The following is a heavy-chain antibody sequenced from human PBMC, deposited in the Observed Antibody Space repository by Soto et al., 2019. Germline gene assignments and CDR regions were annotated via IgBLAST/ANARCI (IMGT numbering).Heavy chain of an antibody. CDR2: ISGSGGST. V-gene: IGHV3-23*01. Sequence: HPGGSLRLSCAASGFTFSSYAMSWVRQAPGKGLEWVSAISGSGGSTYYADSVKGRFTISRDNSKNTLYLQMNSLRAEDTAVYYCAKGDTHGGNMVFSPMDVWGQGTTVTVSS. CDR3: AKGDTHGGNMVFSPMDV. J-gene: IGHJ6*02. D-gene: IGHD2-15*01. CDR1: GFTFSSYA.